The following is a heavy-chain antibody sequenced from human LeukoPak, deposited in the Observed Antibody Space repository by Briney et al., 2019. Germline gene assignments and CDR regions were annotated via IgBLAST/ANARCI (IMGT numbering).Heavy chain of an antibody. V-gene: IGHV4-4*07. CDR2: IYSSGST. CDR3: ARVKGYDSSGFDY. CDR1: GGSISSYF. Sequence: SETLSLTCTVSGGSISSYFWSWIRQPAGKALEWIGRIYSSGSTDYNPSLKSRVTMSVDTSKNQFSLKLSAVTAADTAVYYCARVKGYDSSGFDYWGQGTLVTVSS. J-gene: IGHJ4*02. D-gene: IGHD3-22*01.